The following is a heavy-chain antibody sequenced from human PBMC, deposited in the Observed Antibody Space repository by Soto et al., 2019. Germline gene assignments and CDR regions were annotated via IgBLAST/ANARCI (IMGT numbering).Heavy chain of an antibody. J-gene: IGHJ6*02. CDR2: ISYDGSNK. Sequence: GGSLRLSCAASGFTFSSYAMHWVRQAPGKGLEWVAVISYDGSNKYYADSVKGRFTISRDNSKNTLYLQMDSLRAEDTAVYYCARPRRYCSSTSCYFPYYYYYGMDVWGQGTTVTVSS. V-gene: IGHV3-30-3*01. D-gene: IGHD2-2*01. CDR3: ARPRRYCSSTSCYFPYYYYYGMDV. CDR1: GFTFSSYA.